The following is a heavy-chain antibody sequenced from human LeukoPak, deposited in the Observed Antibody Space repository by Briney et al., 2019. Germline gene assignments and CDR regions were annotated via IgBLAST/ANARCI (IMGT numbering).Heavy chain of an antibody. Sequence: GGSLRLSCAASGFTFTNYAMHWVRQAPGKGLEWVAVMSYGGSNKYYADSVKGRFTISRDNSKNTVYLQMNSLRDEDTAVYYCAKSWSGDHDFFDYWGQGTLVTVSS. V-gene: IGHV3-30*18. J-gene: IGHJ4*02. CDR1: GFTFTNYA. CDR2: MSYGGSNK. CDR3: AKSWSGDHDFFDY. D-gene: IGHD3/OR15-3a*01.